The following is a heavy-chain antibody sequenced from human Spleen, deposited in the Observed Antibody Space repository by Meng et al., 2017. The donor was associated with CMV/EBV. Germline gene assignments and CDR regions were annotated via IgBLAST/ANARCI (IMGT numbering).Heavy chain of an antibody. J-gene: IGHJ4*02. Sequence: CAASGFTVSNDYMHWVRQAPGEGLEWVSVIYIGGDTYYADSVKGRFTISKDNSRNTVFLQMNSLRSEDTAVYYCARGVGLTGGLFDYWGQGTLVTVSS. V-gene: IGHV3-66*02. CDR2: IYIGGDT. CDR3: ARGVGLTGGLFDY. CDR1: GFTVSNDY. D-gene: IGHD7-27*01.